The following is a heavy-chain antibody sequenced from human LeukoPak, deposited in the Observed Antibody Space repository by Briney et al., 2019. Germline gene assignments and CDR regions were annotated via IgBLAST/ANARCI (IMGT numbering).Heavy chain of an antibody. D-gene: IGHD6-13*01. Sequence: AGGSLRLSCAASGFTFSSFEMSWVRQAPGKGLEWISYISSSGSGSTIYYADSVKGRFTISRDNAKNSLYLHMDSLRVEDTAVYYCARVHRYSSPLDYWGQGTLVTVSS. J-gene: IGHJ4*02. CDR2: ISSSGSGSTI. CDR1: GFTFSSFE. CDR3: ARVHRYSSPLDY. V-gene: IGHV3-48*03.